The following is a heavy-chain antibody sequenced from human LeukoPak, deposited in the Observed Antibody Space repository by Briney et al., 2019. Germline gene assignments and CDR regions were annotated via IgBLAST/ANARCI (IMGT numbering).Heavy chain of an antibody. J-gene: IGHJ5*02. CDR3: ARESDASPFSDRFDP. CDR2: IYTSGST. Sequence: SSETLSLTCTVSGGSISSYYWSWIRQPAGKGLEWIGRIYTSGSTNYNPSLKSRVTMSVDTSKNQFSLKLSSVTAADTAVYYCARESDASPFSDRFDPWGQGTLVTVSS. CDR1: GGSISSYY. V-gene: IGHV4-4*07.